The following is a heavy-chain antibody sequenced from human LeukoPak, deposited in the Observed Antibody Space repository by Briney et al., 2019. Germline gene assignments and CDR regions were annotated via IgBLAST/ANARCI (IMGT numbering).Heavy chain of an antibody. CDR1: GYSSTSYW. D-gene: IGHD4-17*01. V-gene: IGHV5-51*01. CDR2: IYPGDSDT. Sequence: GESLKISCKGSGYSSTSYWIGWVRQMPGKGLEWMGIIYPGDSDTRYSPSFQGQVTISADKSISTAYLQWSSLKASDTAMYYCARRSDYGDYVWAFDIWGQGTVVTVSS. J-gene: IGHJ3*02. CDR3: ARRSDYGDYVWAFDI.